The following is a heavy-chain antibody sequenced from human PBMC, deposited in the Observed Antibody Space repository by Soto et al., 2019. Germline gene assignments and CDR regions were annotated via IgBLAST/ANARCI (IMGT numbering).Heavy chain of an antibody. D-gene: IGHD4-17*01. CDR3: AREGDYRTWFEP. CDR2: IYYSGDT. CDR1: DGSISSSSYY. V-gene: IGHV4-39*07. J-gene: IGHJ5*02. Sequence: SETLSHTYTVADGSISSSSYYWGRIRQPPGKGLEWIGSIYYSGDTYYNPSLKSRVEISLDGSQNQFSLNLRSVTAADTAVYYCAREGDYRTWFEPWGPGTLVTVSS.